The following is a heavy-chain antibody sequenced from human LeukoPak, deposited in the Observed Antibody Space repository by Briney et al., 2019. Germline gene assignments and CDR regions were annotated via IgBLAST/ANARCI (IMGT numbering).Heavy chain of an antibody. J-gene: IGHJ4*02. CDR3: ANEIRPNDY. CDR1: GFTFSSYS. D-gene: IGHD4-17*01. Sequence: GGSLRLSCAASGFTFSSYSMSWVRQAPGKGLEWVSTISSSSSYMYYAGSVEGRFTISRDNSKNTVYLQMNSLRAEDTAVYYCANEIRPNDYWGQGTLVTVSS. CDR2: ISSSSSYM. V-gene: IGHV3-21*04.